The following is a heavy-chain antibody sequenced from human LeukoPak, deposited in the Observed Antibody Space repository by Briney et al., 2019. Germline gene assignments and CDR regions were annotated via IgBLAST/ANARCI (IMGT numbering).Heavy chain of an antibody. D-gene: IGHD1-26*01. V-gene: IGHV3-21*04. CDR1: GFTFSTYS. Sequence: PGGSLGLSCAASGFTFSTYSMNWVRQAPGKGLEWVSSISTSSSYIYYADSVKGRFTISRDNSKNTMYLQMNSLRAEDTAIYYCARDPGIDAFDVWAKGQWSPSLQ. CDR3: ARDPGIDAFDV. J-gene: IGHJ3*01. CDR2: ISTSSSYI.